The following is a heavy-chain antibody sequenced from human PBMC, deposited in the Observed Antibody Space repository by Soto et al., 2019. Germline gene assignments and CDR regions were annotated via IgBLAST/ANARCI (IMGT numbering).Heavy chain of an antibody. V-gene: IGHV4-59*01. Sequence: SETLSLTCTVSGGSISSYYWSWIRQPPGKGLEWIGYIYYSGSTNYNPSLKSRVTISVDTSKNQFSLKLSSVTAADTAVYYCARVEESITIFGVVIIRGWFDPWGQGTLVTVSS. J-gene: IGHJ5*02. CDR2: IYYSGST. D-gene: IGHD3-3*01. CDR3: ARVEESITIFGVVIIRGWFDP. CDR1: GGSISSYY.